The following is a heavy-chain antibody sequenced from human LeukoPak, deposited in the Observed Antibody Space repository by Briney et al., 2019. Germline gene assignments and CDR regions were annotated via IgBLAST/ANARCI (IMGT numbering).Heavy chain of an antibody. CDR3: ARAVGMVRGVIDY. CDR1: GGSISSRNYY. V-gene: IGHV4-39*01. D-gene: IGHD3-10*01. Sequence: SETLSLTCTVSGGSISSRNYYWGWIRQPPGKGLEWIGSIYYTGSTYYKPSLRSRVTISVDTSKNQFSLKLSSVTAADTAVYYCARAVGMVRGVIDYWGLGTLVTVSS. J-gene: IGHJ4*02. CDR2: IYYTGST.